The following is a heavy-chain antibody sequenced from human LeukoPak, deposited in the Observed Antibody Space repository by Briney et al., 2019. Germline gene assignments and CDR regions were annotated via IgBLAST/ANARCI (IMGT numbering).Heavy chain of an antibody. CDR1: GFTFSSYG. D-gene: IGHD3-10*01. CDR2: IWYDGSNK. CDR3: ARTVRGVINIPFDY. V-gene: IGHV3-33*01. Sequence: GGSLRLSCAASGFTFSSYGMHWVRQAPGKGLEWVAVIWYDGSNKYYADSVKGRFTISRDNSKNTLYLQMNSLRAEDTAVYYCARTVRGVINIPFDYWGQGTLVTVSS. J-gene: IGHJ4*02.